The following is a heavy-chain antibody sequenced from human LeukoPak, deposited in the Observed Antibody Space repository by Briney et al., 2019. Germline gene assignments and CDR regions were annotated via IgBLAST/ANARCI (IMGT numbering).Heavy chain of an antibody. Sequence: SETLSLTCAVSGYSLSSGYYWGWIRQPPGKGLEWIGSIYHSGSTYYNPSLKSRVTISVDTSKNQFSLKLSSVTAADTAVYYCARYSHYFDYWGQGTLVTVSS. V-gene: IGHV4-38-2*01. CDR1: GYSLSSGYY. CDR2: IYHSGST. D-gene: IGHD6-13*01. CDR3: ARYSHYFDY. J-gene: IGHJ4*02.